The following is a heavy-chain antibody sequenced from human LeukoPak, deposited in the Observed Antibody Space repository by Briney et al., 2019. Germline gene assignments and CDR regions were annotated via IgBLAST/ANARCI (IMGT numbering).Heavy chain of an antibody. J-gene: IGHJ5*02. Sequence: PGGSLRLSCTASGFTFSDHYMTWIRQAPGRGLEWVSYISSSGSTVSYADSVKGRFTISRDNAKNSLYLQMNSLRAEDTAVYYCARWTVAGPRWFDPWGQGTLVTVSP. CDR1: GFTFSDHY. V-gene: IGHV3-11*01. D-gene: IGHD6-19*01. CDR3: ARWTVAGPRWFDP. CDR2: ISSSGSTV.